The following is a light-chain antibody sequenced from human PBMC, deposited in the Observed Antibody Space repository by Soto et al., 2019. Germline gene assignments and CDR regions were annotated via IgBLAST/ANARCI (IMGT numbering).Light chain of an antibody. CDR3: QQYHNWPFT. CDR1: QSISSN. CDR2: GAS. V-gene: IGKV3-15*01. Sequence: EIVMTQSPATLSVSPGERATLSCRASQSISSNLAWYQQKPGQAPRLLIYGASTRATGIPATFSGSGSGTEFTLTISSLQSEDFAVYYCQQYHNWPFTFGPGTNVDIK. J-gene: IGKJ3*01.